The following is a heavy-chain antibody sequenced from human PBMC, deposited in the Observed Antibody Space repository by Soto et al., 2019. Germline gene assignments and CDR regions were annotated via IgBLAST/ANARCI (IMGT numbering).Heavy chain of an antibody. CDR2: IKQDGSEK. CDR3: ARDADASGWYHYGMDV. Sequence: GGSLRLSCAASGFSLSGYWMNWVRQAPGKGLEWVANIKQDGSEKYYVDSVKGRFFISRDNAKNSLYLQVNSLRAEDTAVYYCARDADASGWYHYGMDVWGQGTMVTVSS. V-gene: IGHV3-7*01. CDR1: GFSLSGYW. J-gene: IGHJ6*02. D-gene: IGHD6-19*01.